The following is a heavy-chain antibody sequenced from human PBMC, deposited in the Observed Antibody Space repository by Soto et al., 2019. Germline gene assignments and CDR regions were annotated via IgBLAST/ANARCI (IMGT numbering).Heavy chain of an antibody. D-gene: IGHD3-3*01. J-gene: IGHJ6*02. CDR3: AREGIYDFWSGYYTKWGLYYYGMDV. V-gene: IGHV1-18*01. Sequence: ASVKVSCKASGYTFTSYGISWVRQAPGQGLEWMGWISAYNGNTNYAQKLQGRVTMTTDTSTSTADMELRSLRSDDTAVYYCAREGIYDFWSGYYTKWGLYYYGMDVWGQGTKFTVSS. CDR2: ISAYNGNT. CDR1: GYTFTSYG.